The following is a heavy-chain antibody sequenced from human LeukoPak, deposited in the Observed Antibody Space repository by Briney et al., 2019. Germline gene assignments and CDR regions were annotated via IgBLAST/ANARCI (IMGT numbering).Heavy chain of an antibody. V-gene: IGHV1-69*04. CDR1: GGTFSSYA. CDR3: ARVLWFGNYYFDY. Sequence: ASVKVSCKASGGTFSSYAISWVRQAPGQGLEWMGRIIPILSIANYAQKFQGRVTITADKSTSTAYMELSSLRSEDTAVYYCARVLWFGNYYFDYWGQGTLVTVSS. J-gene: IGHJ4*02. D-gene: IGHD3-10*01. CDR2: IIPILSIA.